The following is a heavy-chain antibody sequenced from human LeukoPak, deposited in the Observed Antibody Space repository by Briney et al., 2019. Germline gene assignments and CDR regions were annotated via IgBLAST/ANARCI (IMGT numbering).Heavy chain of an antibody. CDR2: ISGSGGST. J-gene: IGHJ6*02. D-gene: IGHD3-3*01. Sequence: GGSLRLSCAASGFTFSSYAMSWVRQAPGKGLEWVSAISGSGGSTYYADSVKGRFTISRDNSKNTLYLQMNSLRAEDTAVYYCAKAIYPRFLEWLLPSDYYGMDVWGQGTTVTVSS. V-gene: IGHV3-23*01. CDR3: AKAIYPRFLEWLLPSDYYGMDV. CDR1: GFTFSSYA.